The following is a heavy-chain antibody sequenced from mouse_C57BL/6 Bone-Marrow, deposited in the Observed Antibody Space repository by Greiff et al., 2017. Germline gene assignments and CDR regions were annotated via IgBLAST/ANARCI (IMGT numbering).Heavy chain of an antibody. D-gene: IGHD1-1*01. V-gene: IGHV5-17*01. CDR2: ISSGSSTI. J-gene: IGHJ4*01. CDR3: ARHNYYGSRYYAMDY. Sequence: EVKLQESGGGLVKPGGSLKLSCAASGFTFSDYGMHWVRQAPEKGLEWVAYISSGSSTIYYADTVKGRFTISRDNAKNTLFLQMTSLRSEDTAMYYCARHNYYGSRYYAMDYWGQGTSVTVSS. CDR1: GFTFSDYG.